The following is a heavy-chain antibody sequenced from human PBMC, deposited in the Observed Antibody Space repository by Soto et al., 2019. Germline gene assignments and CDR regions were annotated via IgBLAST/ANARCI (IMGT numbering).Heavy chain of an antibody. Sequence: QLHLVESGGGVVQPGRSLRLSCAASGFSFSYYAMHWVRQAPGKGLEWVAVIAYDGSKKYYADSVKGRFTISRDNSKNTLYLQMSSLRDEDTAVYYCASPYCSGGSCYHTEYFQHWGQGTLVTVSS. J-gene: IGHJ1*01. CDR2: IAYDGSKK. CDR1: GFSFSYYA. CDR3: ASPYCSGGSCYHTEYFQH. V-gene: IGHV3-30-3*01. D-gene: IGHD2-15*01.